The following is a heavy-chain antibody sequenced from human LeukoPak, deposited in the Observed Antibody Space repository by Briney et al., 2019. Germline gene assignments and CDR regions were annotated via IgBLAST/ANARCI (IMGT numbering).Heavy chain of an antibody. V-gene: IGHV3-21*01. D-gene: IGHD6-19*01. CDR3: ARGRKLWLPPLYYYYMDV. Sequence: GGSLRLSCAASGFTFSSYSMNWVRQAPGKGLEWVSSISSSSSYIYYADSVKGRFTISRDNAKNSLYLQMNSLRAEDTAVYYCARGRKLWLPPLYYYYMDVWGKGTTVTVSS. CDR1: GFTFSSYS. CDR2: ISSSSSYI. J-gene: IGHJ6*03.